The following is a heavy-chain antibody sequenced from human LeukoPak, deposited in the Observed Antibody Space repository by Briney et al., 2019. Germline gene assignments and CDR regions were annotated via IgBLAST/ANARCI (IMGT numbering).Heavy chain of an antibody. CDR3: ARGRGGYFDY. Sequence: GGSLRLSCAASGFTFSSYDMHWVRQGTGKGLEWVSVIGTAGDTYYPGSVKGRFTISRENAKNSLYLQMSSLRAGDTAVYYCARGRGGYFDYWGQGTLVTVSS. V-gene: IGHV3-13*01. CDR1: GFTFSSYD. J-gene: IGHJ4*02. CDR2: IGTAGDT. D-gene: IGHD3-10*01.